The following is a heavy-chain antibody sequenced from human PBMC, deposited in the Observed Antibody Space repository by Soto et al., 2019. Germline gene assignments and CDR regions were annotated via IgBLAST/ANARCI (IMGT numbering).Heavy chain of an antibody. Sequence: SETLSLTCTVSGGSISSISHSWGWIRQSPGQGLEWIGNIFYNGITYYNPSLKSRVTISADTSKNHFSLKLRSVTVADTAVYSCARLVTGNQYYFDFWGQGSLVTVSS. V-gene: IGHV4-39*02. CDR3: ARLVTGNQYYFDF. D-gene: IGHD1-1*01. CDR1: GGSISSISHS. J-gene: IGHJ4*02. CDR2: IFYNGIT.